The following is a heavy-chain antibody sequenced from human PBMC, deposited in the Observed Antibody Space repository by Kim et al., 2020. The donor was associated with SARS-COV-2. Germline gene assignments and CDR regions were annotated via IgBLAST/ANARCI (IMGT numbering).Heavy chain of an antibody. J-gene: IGHJ4*02. D-gene: IGHD2-21*01. Sequence: GGSLILSCAASGLTLTNHIIHWVRQAPGKGLEWVAAMSFDGSKYYADSVKGRFTISRDASETTQFLQVRSLRPDDTAFSYCAREGGTTGRCGYFDNWGQG. CDR3: AREGGTTGRCGYFDN. V-gene: IGHV3-30*04. CDR1: GLTLTNHI. CDR2: MSFDGSK.